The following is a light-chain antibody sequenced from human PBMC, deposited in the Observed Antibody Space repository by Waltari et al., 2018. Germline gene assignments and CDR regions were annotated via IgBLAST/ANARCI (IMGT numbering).Light chain of an antibody. CDR2: YAS. CDR1: QSISSY. Sequence: EIVLTQSQATLSLSPGEGATLSCRASQSISSYLACYQQKPGQPPPLLIYYASNSAHGIPARFSGSGSCTDFTLTITSLEPEDFAVYYCQQRSSLPITFGQGTRLDIK. V-gene: IGKV3-11*01. J-gene: IGKJ5*01. CDR3: QQRSSLPIT.